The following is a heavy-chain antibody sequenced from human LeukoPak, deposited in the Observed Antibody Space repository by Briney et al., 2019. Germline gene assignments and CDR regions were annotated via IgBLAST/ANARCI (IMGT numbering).Heavy chain of an antibody. CDR2: IKQDGSEM. J-gene: IGHJ4*02. CDR3: ARDVRQWEPDS. V-gene: IGHV3-7*03. Sequence: GGSLRLSCAASGFTFSSSAMSWVRQAPGKGLEWVASIKQDGSEMYYVDSMRGRLTISRDNAKSSLYLQMNTLRAEDTAVYYCARDVRQWEPDSWGQGTLVTVSS. D-gene: IGHD1-26*01. CDR1: GFTFSSSA.